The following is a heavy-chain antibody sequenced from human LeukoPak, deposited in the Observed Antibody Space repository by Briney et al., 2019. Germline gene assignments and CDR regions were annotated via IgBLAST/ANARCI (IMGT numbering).Heavy chain of an antibody. Sequence: SVKVSCKASGGTFSSYAISWVRQAPGQGLEWMGGIIPILGTANYAQKFQGRVTITADESTSTAYMELSSLRSEDTAVYYCARDWPPSGYYFDYWGQGTLVTVSS. V-gene: IGHV1-69*13. D-gene: IGHD1-26*01. J-gene: IGHJ4*02. CDR1: GGTFSSYA. CDR3: ARDWPPSGYYFDY. CDR2: IIPILGTA.